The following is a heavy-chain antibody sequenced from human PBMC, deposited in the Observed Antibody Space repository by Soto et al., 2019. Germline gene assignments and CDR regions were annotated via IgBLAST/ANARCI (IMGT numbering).Heavy chain of an antibody. V-gene: IGHV4-38-2*01. CDR2: IYHSGST. Sequence: SETLSPTCAVSGYSISSGYYWGWIRQTPGKGLEWIASIYHSGSTYYNPSLKSRVTISVDTSKNQFSLKLTSVTAADTAVYYCARGAATVTPGWFDPWGQGIMVTVSS. D-gene: IGHD4-17*01. CDR1: GYSISSGYY. J-gene: IGHJ5*02. CDR3: ARGAATVTPGWFDP.